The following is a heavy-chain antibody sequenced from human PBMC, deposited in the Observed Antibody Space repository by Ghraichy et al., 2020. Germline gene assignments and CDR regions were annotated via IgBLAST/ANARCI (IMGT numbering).Heavy chain of an antibody. CDR2: ISAYNGNT. CDR1: GYTFTSYG. CDR3: ARDLGREPDYYYYYGMDV. V-gene: IGHV1-18*01. J-gene: IGHJ6*02. Sequence: ASVKVSCKASGYTFTSYGISWVRQAPGQGLEWMGWISAYNGNTNYAQKLQGRVTMTTDTSTSTDYMELRSLRSDDTAVYYCARDLGREPDYYYYYGMDVWGQGTTVTVSS. D-gene: IGHD1-26*01.